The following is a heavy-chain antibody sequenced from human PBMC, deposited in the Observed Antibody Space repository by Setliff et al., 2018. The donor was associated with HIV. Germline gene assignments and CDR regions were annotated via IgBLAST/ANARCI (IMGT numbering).Heavy chain of an antibody. V-gene: IGHV4-61*02. CDR1: GGSIGSSPYY. J-gene: IGHJ5*02. CDR3: ARGWLQCGWFDP. Sequence: SETLSLTCTVSGGSIGSSPYYRSWIRQPAGKRLEWIGRISISGDTNYNPSLKSRATMSLDTSKNQISLKLRSVTAADTAVYYCARGWLQCGWFDPWGPGTLVTVSS. CDR2: ISISGDT. D-gene: IGHD5-12*01.